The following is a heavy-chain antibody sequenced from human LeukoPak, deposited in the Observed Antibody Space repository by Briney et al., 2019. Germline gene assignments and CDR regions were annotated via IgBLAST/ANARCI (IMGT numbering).Heavy chain of an antibody. CDR1: GYNFISYY. CDR3: AASTSFLHYYYMDV. J-gene: IGHJ6*03. V-gene: IGHV1-46*01. Sequence: ASVKVSCMASGYNFISYYMHWVRQAPGQGLEWMGIINPSGGSTSYAQKFQDRVSMTRDTSTSTVYMELSSLKSEDTAVYYCAASTSFLHYYYMDVWGKGTTVTVSS. CDR2: INPSGGST.